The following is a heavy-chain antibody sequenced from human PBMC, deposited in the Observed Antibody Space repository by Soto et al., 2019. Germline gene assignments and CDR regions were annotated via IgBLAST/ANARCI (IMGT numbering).Heavy chain of an antibody. V-gene: IGHV4-59*01. D-gene: IGHD1-1*01. CDR2: IHYTGST. CDR3: ARDLTISSTDGPLDP. J-gene: IGHJ5*02. Sequence: ESLKISCKGSGYSFTSYWIGWVRQMPGKGLEWIGNIHYTGSTNYNPSLKSRVTILLGTSTSQFSLKVSSVTAADTAVYYCARDLTISSTDGPLDPWGHGTLVTVSS. CDR1: GYSFTSYW.